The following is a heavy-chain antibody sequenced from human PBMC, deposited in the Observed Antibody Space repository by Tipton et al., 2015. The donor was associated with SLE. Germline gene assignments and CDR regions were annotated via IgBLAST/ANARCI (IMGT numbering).Heavy chain of an antibody. CDR1: GYSISSGYN. D-gene: IGHD3-22*01. CDR2: IDHSGNT. CDR3: ARRDYYNYSGFDY. J-gene: IGHJ4*02. Sequence: TLSLTCAVSGYSISSGYNWGWIRQPPGKGLEWIGSIDHSGNTYYNPSLKSRVTISVDTSKNQFSLKLSSVTAADTAVYYCARRDYYNYSGFDYWGQGTLVTVSS. V-gene: IGHV4-38-2*01.